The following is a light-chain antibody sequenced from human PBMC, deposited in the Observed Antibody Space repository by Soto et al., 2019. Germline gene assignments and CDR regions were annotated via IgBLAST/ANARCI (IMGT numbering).Light chain of an antibody. Sequence: IVLTQTPCILSLSPGESATLSCRASQSVSNDFLAWYQQKPGQAPRLLIYGASTRATDVPDRFSGSGSGADFTLTISRLEPEDFAVYYCQQYGSSPPRTFGQGTKVDI. CDR3: QQYGSSPPRT. J-gene: IGKJ1*01. CDR2: GAS. V-gene: IGKV3-20*01. CDR1: QSVSNDF.